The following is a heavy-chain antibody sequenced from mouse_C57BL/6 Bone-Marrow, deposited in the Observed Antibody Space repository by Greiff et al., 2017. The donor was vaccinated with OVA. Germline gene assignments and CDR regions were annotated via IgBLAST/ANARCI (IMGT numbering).Heavy chain of an antibody. CDR2: ISSGSSTI. D-gene: IGHD2-10*01. CDR1: GFTFSDYG. J-gene: IGHJ3*01. V-gene: IGHV5-17*01. CDR3: ATSYGNYGSY. Sequence: EVHLVESGGGLVKPGGSLKLSCAASGFTFSDYGMHWVRQAPEKGLEWVAYISSGSSTIYYADTVKGRFTISRDNAKNTLFLRMTSLRSEDTAMYYCATSYGNYGSYWGQGTLVTVSA.